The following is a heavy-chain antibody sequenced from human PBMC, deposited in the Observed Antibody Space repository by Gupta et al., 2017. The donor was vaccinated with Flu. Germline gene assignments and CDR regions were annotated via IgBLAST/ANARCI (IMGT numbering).Heavy chain of an antibody. Sequence: EVQLLESGGNLAQPGGSLRLSCAASGFTFNNYAMTWVRQAPGKGLEWVSSRISGGSTYYADSVKGRCTISRDNSKNTLFLQMNSLRAEDTAVYYCAKHSYDFLYNWFDPWGQGTLVTVSS. CDR1: GFTFNNYA. J-gene: IGHJ5*02. D-gene: IGHD3-3*01. CDR3: AKHSYDFLYNWFDP. CDR2: RISGGST. V-gene: IGHV3-23*01.